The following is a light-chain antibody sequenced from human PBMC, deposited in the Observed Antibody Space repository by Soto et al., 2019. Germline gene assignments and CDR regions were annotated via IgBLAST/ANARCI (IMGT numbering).Light chain of an antibody. J-gene: IGKJ5*01. CDR2: DAS. CDR1: QSVTSY. V-gene: IGKV3-11*01. CDR3: QQRSNWPPIT. Sequence: EIVMTQSRATLSVSPGERATLSCRASQSVTSYLAWYQQKPGQAPRLLIYDASNRATGIPARFSGGGPGTDFTLTIDNLEPEDFAIYYCQQRSNWPPITLGQGTRLEIK.